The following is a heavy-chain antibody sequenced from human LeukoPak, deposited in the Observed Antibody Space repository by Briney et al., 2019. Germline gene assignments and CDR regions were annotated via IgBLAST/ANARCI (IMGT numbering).Heavy chain of an antibody. J-gene: IGHJ6*02. V-gene: IGHV3-66*01. Sequence: GGSLRLSCAASGFTVTNNYMNWVRQAPGKGLEWVSVIYRGGNTYYADSVRGRFTISRDSSKNTVDLQMNSLRAEDTAVYYCATTKNWEYYYGMDVWGQGTTVTVSS. CDR2: IYRGGNT. CDR1: GFTVTNNY. CDR3: ATTKNWEYYYGMDV. D-gene: IGHD7-27*01.